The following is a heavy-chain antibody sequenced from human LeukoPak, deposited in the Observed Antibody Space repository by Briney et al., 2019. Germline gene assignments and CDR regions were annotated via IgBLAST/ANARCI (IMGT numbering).Heavy chain of an antibody. CDR1: GYTFTSYG. V-gene: IGHV1-8*02. CDR2: MNPNSGNT. J-gene: IGHJ4*02. Sequence: ASVKVSCKASGYTFTSYGISWVRQAPGQGLEWMGWMNPNSGNTGYAQKFQGRVTMTRNTSISTAYMELSSLRSEDTAVYYCARISGKNDYWGQGTLVTVSS. D-gene: IGHD3-10*01. CDR3: ARISGKNDY.